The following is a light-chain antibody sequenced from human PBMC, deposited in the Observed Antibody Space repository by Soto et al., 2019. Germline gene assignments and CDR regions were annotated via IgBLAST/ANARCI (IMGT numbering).Light chain of an antibody. CDR1: QNIKTW. V-gene: IGKV1-5*03. CDR3: QHYLTYSVS. J-gene: IGKJ5*01. CDR2: TAS. Sequence: DIQMTESPSTLSASVGDRVTITCRASQNIKTWLAWYQQKPGKGPKLLIYTASTLQTGVPSTFSGSGSGTEFTLIIRSLQPDDIATYYGQHYLTYSVSSGQGTRLEIK.